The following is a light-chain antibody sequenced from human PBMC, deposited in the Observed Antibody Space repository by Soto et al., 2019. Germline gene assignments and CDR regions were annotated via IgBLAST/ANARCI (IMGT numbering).Light chain of an antibody. V-gene: IGLV2-14*01. J-gene: IGLJ2*01. CDR2: DVS. Sequence: QSALTQPASVSGSPGQSITISCTGTSSDVGGYNYVSWYQQHPGKAPKLMIYDVSNRPSGVSNLFSGSKSGNTASLTISGLQAEDEADYFCSSYTSSSTLVVFGGSTQLTVL. CDR1: SSDVGGYNY. CDR3: SSYTSSSTLVV.